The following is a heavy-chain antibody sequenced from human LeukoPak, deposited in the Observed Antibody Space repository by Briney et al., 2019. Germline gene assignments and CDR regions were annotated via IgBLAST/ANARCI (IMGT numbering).Heavy chain of an antibody. CDR1: GFTFSSYA. Sequence: PGGSLRLSCAASGFTFSSYAMSWVRQAPGKGLEWVSAISGSGGSTYYADSVKGRFTISRDNSKNTLHLQMNSLRAEDTAVYYCAKGRGGYYPVSYYYGMDVWGQGTTVTVSS. CDR3: AKGRGGYYPVSYYYGMDV. D-gene: IGHD3-3*01. J-gene: IGHJ6*02. CDR2: ISGSGGST. V-gene: IGHV3-23*01.